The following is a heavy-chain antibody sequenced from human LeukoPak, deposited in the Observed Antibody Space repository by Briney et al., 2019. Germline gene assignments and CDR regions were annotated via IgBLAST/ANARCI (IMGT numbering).Heavy chain of an antibody. CDR2: ISTSSGYI. CDR1: GFIFKTYS. CDR3: ARGATTLQREDAFDI. V-gene: IGHV3-21*06. D-gene: IGHD5-24*01. Sequence: GESLRLACAAAGFIFKTYSMDWVRQAPGEGLEWVSSISTSSGYIYYADSVKGRFTISRDNAKNLLFLQMNSLRAEDTAVYYCARGATTLQREDAFDIWGQGTMVTVSS. J-gene: IGHJ3*02.